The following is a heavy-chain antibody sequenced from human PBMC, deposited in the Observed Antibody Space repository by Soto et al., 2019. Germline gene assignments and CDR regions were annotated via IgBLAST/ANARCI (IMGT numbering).Heavy chain of an antibody. CDR2: ISSNSSTI. J-gene: IGHJ6*02. CDR1: GFTFSSYS. CDR3: VRDGDTAMVQYYYYGMDV. D-gene: IGHD5-18*01. Sequence: GGSLRLSCAASGFTFSSYSMYWVRQAPGKGLEWVSYISSNSSTIYYADSVKGRFTIFRDNAKNSLYLQMNSLRDEDTAVYYCVRDGDTAMVQYYYYGMDVWGQGTTVTVSS. V-gene: IGHV3-48*02.